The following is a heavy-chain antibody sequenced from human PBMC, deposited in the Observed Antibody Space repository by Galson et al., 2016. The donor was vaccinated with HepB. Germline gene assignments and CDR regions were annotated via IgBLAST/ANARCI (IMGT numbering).Heavy chain of an antibody. Sequence: SLRLSCAASGFTFSNYGVHWVRQAPGKGLEWVAADSMDGRRKFYADSGKGRFTISRDHSNNMLFLQMSSLRADDTAVYYCARRPEYCPPVGCSVNYWGQGTLVSVSS. J-gene: IGHJ4*02. CDR3: ARRPEYCPPVGCSVNY. D-gene: IGHD2/OR15-2a*01. CDR1: GFTFSNYG. CDR2: DSMDGRRK. V-gene: IGHV3-30*03.